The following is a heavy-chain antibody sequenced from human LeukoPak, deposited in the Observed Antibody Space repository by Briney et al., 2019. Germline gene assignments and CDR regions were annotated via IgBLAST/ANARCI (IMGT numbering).Heavy chain of an antibody. CDR2: INWNGGST. J-gene: IGHJ4*02. V-gene: IGHV3-20*04. D-gene: IGHD3-9*01. Sequence: GGSLRLSXAASGFTFDDYGMSWVRQSPGKGLEWLSGINWNGGSTGYADSVKGRFTISRDNAKNSLYLQMNSLRAEDTALYYCARESYDILTGYYNVDYWGQGTLATVSS. CDR3: ARESYDILTGYYNVDY. CDR1: GFTFDDYG.